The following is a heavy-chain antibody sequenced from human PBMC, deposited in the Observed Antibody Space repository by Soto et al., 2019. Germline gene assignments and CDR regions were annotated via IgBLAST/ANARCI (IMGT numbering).Heavy chain of an antibody. CDR1: GYTFTSYD. V-gene: IGHV1-8*01. D-gene: IGHD3-3*01. CDR3: ARGSLYYDFWSGYYTAGGMDV. CDR2: MNPNSGNT. J-gene: IGHJ6*02. Sequence: ASVEVSCKASGYTFTSYDINWVRQATGQGLEWMGWMNPNSGNTGYAQKFRGRVTMTRNTSISTAYMELSSLRSEDTAVYYCARGSLYYDFWSGYYTAGGMDVWGQGTTVTVSS.